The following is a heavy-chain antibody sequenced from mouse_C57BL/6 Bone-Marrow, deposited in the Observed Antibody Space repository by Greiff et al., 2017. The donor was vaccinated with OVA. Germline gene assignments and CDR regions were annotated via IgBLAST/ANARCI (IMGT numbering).Heavy chain of an antibody. CDR2: ISSGGDYI. Sequence: EVKLQESGAGLVKPGGSLKLSCAASGFTFSSYAMSWVRQTPEKRLEWVAYISSGGDYIYYADTVKGRFTISRDNARNTLYLQMSSLKSEDTAMYYCTREITTVPYYFDYWGQGTTLTVSS. CDR3: TREITTVPYYFDY. D-gene: IGHD1-1*01. V-gene: IGHV5-9-1*02. CDR1: GFTFSSYA. J-gene: IGHJ2*01.